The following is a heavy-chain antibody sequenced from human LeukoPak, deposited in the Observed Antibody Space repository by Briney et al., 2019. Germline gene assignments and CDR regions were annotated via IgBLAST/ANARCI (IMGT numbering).Heavy chain of an antibody. D-gene: IGHD3-10*01. Sequence: KPGGSLRLSCAGPGFTFSGYSMNWVRQAPGKGLEWVSSISGSSSFIYYADSVKGRFTISRDHAKNSLYLQMNSLRAEDTAVYYCAKEKEWFGELNSFDYWGQGTLVTVSS. V-gene: IGHV3-21*04. CDR3: AKEKEWFGELNSFDY. J-gene: IGHJ4*02. CDR2: ISGSSSFI. CDR1: GFTFSGYS.